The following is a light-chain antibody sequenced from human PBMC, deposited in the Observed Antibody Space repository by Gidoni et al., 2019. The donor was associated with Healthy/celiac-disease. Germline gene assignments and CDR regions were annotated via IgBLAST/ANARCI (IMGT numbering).Light chain of an antibody. CDR2: DAS. Sequence: EIVLTQSPATLSLSPGERATLSCRASQSVSSYLAWYQQQPGQAPSLLIYDASNRATGIPARFSGSGSGTDFTLTISSLEPEDFAVYYCQQRSNWPPWTFXXXTKVEIK. J-gene: IGKJ1*01. CDR3: QQRSNWPPWT. V-gene: IGKV3-11*01. CDR1: QSVSSY.